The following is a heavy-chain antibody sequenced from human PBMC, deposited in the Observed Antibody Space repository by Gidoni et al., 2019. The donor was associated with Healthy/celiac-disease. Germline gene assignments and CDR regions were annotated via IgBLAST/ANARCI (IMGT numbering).Heavy chain of an antibody. D-gene: IGHD5-12*01. CDR1: GYTFTSYA. CDR3: ARVRDGYNSIDY. V-gene: IGHV1-3*05. CDR2: INAGNGNT. J-gene: IGHJ4*02. Sequence: QVQLVQSGAEEKKPGASVKVSCKASGYTFTSYAMHWVRQAPGQRLEWMGWINAGNGNTKYSQKFQGRVTITRDTSASTAYMELSSLRSEDTAVYYCARVRDGYNSIDYWGQGTLVTVSS.